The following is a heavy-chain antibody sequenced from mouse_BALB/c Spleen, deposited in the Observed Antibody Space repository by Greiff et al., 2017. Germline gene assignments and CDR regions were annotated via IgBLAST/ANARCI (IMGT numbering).Heavy chain of an antibody. CDR3: ARDVGDGYSYAMDY. J-gene: IGHJ4*01. V-gene: IGHV1-80*01. Sequence: QVQLQQSGAELVRPGSSVKISCKASGYAFSSYWMNWVKQRPGQGLEWIGQIYPGDGDTNYNGKFKGKATLTADKSSSTAYMQLSSLTSEDSAVYFCARDVGDGYSYAMDYWGQGTSVTVSS. CDR2: IYPGDGDT. D-gene: IGHD2-3*01. CDR1: GYAFSSYW.